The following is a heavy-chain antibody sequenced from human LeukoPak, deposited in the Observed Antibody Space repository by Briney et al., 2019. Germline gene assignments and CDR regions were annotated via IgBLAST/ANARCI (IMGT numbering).Heavy chain of an antibody. J-gene: IGHJ4*02. V-gene: IGHV3-7*01. Sequence: GGSLRLSCTPSGFTFSSHAMSWVRQAPGKGLEWVANINQDGSERHFVDSVKGRFTVSRDNAKDSLYLDINSLRVDDSAVYYCATGGGSVYYRGSYWGQGTLVTVSS. CDR2: INQDGSER. CDR3: ATGGGSVYYRGSY. CDR1: GFTFSSHA. D-gene: IGHD5/OR15-5a*01.